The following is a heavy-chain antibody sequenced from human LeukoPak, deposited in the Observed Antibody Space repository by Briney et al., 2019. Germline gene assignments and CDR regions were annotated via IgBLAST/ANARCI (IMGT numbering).Heavy chain of an antibody. J-gene: IGHJ3*02. Sequence: NLGESLKISCKGSGYSFTSYWIGWVRQMPGKGLEWMGIIYPGDSDTRYSPSFQGQVTISADKSISTAYLQWSSLKASDTAMYYCARHGGVGATHGRAFDIWGQGTMVTVSS. CDR2: IYPGDSDT. CDR1: GYSFTSYW. V-gene: IGHV5-51*01. CDR3: ARHGGVGATHGRAFDI. D-gene: IGHD1-26*01.